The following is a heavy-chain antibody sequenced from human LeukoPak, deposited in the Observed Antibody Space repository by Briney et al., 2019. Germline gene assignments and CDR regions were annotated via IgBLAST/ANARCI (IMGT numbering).Heavy chain of an antibody. Sequence: GGSLRLSCAASGFTVSSNYMSWVRQAPGKGLEWVSVIYSGGSTYYADSEKGRFTISRDNSKNTLYLQMNSLRAEDTAVYYCARDLRVDYGDYGFNYWGQGTLVTVSS. D-gene: IGHD4-17*01. J-gene: IGHJ4*02. CDR2: IYSGGST. V-gene: IGHV3-66*01. CDR1: GFTVSSNY. CDR3: ARDLRVDYGDYGFNY.